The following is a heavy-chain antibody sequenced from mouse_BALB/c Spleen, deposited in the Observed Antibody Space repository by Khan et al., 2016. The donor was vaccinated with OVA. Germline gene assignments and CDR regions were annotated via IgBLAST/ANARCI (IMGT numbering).Heavy chain of an antibody. CDR2: IDPPNDDS. J-gene: IGHJ3*01. CDR1: GFNIKDTY. Sequence: EVQLQQSGAELVKPGASVKLSCSASGFNIKDTYIHWMKQRPEQGLEWIGRIDPPNDDSKYGPKFQPKATLTADTSSNTAYLQLSSLTSEDTAVYYCATIYGNPFAFWGQGTLVSVSA. V-gene: IGHV14-3*02. CDR3: ATIYGNPFAF. D-gene: IGHD2-1*01.